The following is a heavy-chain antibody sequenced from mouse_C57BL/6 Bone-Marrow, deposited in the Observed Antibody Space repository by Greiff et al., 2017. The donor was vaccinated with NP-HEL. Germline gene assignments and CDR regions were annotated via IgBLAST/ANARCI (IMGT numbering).Heavy chain of an antibody. CDR3: EHLAWFAY. CDR1: GYTFTSYW. V-gene: IGHV1-7*01. CDR2: INPSSGYT. J-gene: IGHJ3*01. Sequence: VQRVESGAELAKPGASVKLSCKASGYTFTSYWMHWVKQRPGQGLEWIGYINPSSGYTKYNQKFKDKATLTADKSSSTAYMQLSSLTYEDSADYYCEHLAWFAYWGQGTLVTVSA.